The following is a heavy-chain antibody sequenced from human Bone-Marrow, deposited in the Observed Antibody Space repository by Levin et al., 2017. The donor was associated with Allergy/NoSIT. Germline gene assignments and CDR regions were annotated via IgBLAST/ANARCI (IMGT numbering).Heavy chain of an antibody. D-gene: IGHD6-19*01. V-gene: IGHV3-21*06. CDR2: ISGNSHYV. CDR1: GFDFNTHD. J-gene: IGHJ6*02. Sequence: GESLKISCRGSGFDFNTHDMNWFRQAPGQGLEWVSSISGNSHYVYYADSVKGRFSISRDNAKNSMFLHMNSLRVEDTAVYYCARSQGRSGWSYYYYGMDVWGRGTTLTVSS. CDR3: ARSQGRSGWSYYYYGMDV.